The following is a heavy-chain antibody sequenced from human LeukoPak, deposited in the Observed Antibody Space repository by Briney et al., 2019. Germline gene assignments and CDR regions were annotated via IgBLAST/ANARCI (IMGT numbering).Heavy chain of an antibody. V-gene: IGHV3-30*02. Sequence: GGSLRLSCAASGFTFSSYGMHWVRQAPGKGLEGVAFIRYDGSNKYYADSVKGRFTISRDNSKNTLYLQMNSLRAEDTAVYYCAKGTFGELLYFDYWGQGTLVTVSS. CDR1: GFTFSSYG. D-gene: IGHD3-10*01. CDR3: AKGTFGELLYFDY. CDR2: IRYDGSNK. J-gene: IGHJ4*02.